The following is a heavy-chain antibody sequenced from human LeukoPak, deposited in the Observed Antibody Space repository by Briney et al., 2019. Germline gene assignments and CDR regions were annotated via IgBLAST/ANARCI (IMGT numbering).Heavy chain of an antibody. CDR3: AKRESYYAMYYFDY. V-gene: IGHV3-53*01. J-gene: IGHJ4*02. CDR1: GFTVSSNY. D-gene: IGHD1-26*01. Sequence: PGGSLRLSCAASGFTVSSNYMSWVRQAPGTGLEWVSIIYDGGSTYYADSVKGRFTISRDNSMNTLYLQMNSLRAEDTAVYYCAKRESYYAMYYFDYWGQGTLVTVSS. CDR2: IYDGGST.